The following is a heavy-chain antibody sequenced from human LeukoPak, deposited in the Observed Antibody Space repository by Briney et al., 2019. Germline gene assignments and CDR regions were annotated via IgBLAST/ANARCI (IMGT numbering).Heavy chain of an antibody. J-gene: IGHJ3*02. CDR3: ARARGSYRDDAFDI. CDR2: IYHSGST. CDR1: GYSISSGYY. D-gene: IGHD1-26*01. Sequence: PSETLSLTCAVSGYSISSGYYWGWIRQPPGKGLEWIGSIYHSGSTYYNPSLKSRVTISVDTSKNQFSLKPSSVTAADTAVYYCARARGSYRDDAFDIWGQGTMVTVSS. V-gene: IGHV4-38-2*01.